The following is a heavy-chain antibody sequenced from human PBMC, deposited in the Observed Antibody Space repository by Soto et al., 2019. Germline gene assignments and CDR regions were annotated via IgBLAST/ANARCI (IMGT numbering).Heavy chain of an antibody. J-gene: IGHJ6*02. CDR2: IYPGDSDT. Sequence: PGESLKISCKGSGYSFTSYWIGWVRQMPGKGLEWMGIIYPGDSDTRYSPSFQGQVTISADKSISTAYLQWSSLKASDTAMYYCGLVSKDDSSGYYYYYGMDVWGQGTTVTVSS. CDR3: GLVSKDDSSGYYYYYGMDV. V-gene: IGHV5-51*01. CDR1: GYSFTSYW. D-gene: IGHD3-22*01.